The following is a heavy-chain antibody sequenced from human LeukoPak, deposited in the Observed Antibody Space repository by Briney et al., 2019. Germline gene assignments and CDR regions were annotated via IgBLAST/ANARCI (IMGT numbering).Heavy chain of an antibody. CDR1: GFTFGDYA. V-gene: IGHV3-49*03. J-gene: IGHJ4*02. CDR2: IRSKAYGGTT. CDR3: AKVFKRQWLGAGRPFDY. D-gene: IGHD6-19*01. Sequence: GGSLRLSCTASGFTFGDYAMSWFRQAPGKGLEWVGFIRSKAYGGTTEYAASVKGRFTISRDDSKSIAYLQMNSLRAEDTAVYYCAKVFKRQWLGAGRPFDYWGQGTLVTVSS.